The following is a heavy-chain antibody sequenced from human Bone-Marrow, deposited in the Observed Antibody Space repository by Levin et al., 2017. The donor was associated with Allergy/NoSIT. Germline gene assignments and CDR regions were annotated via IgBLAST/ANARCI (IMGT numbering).Heavy chain of an antibody. V-gene: IGHV3-23*01. CDR1: GFTFKNFA. CDR3: AKGGDGDDGRPSDY. Sequence: GGSLRLSCAASGFTFKNFAMSWVRQAPGKGLEWVSAISGSGGNTYYADSVKGRFTISRDNSKNTLFLQMNSLRAEDTAVYYCAKGGDGDDGRPSDYWGQGTLVTVSS. CDR2: ISGSGGNT. J-gene: IGHJ4*02. D-gene: IGHD4-17*01.